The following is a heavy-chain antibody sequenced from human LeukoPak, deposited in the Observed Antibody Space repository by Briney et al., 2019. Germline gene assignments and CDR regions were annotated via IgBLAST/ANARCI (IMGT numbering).Heavy chain of an antibody. D-gene: IGHD3-10*01. V-gene: IGHV3-48*01. CDR3: ARDIRILWFGELPNDAFDI. CDR1: GFTFSSYS. Sequence: PGGSLRLSCAASGFTFSSYSMNWVRQAPGKGLEWVSYISSSSTIYYADSVKGRFTISRDNAKNSLYLQMNSLRAEDTAVYYCARDIRILWFGELPNDAFDIWGQGTMVTVSS. J-gene: IGHJ3*02. CDR2: ISSSSTI.